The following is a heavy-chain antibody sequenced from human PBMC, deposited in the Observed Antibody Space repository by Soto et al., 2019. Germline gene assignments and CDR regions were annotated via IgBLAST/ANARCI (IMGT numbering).Heavy chain of an antibody. CDR3: ARGRSTGCTAAICSPNWFDP. Sequence: GGSLRLSCAASGFSFSAYGMHWVRPAPGKGLEWLASTYYDGSNKKYADSVKGRFTISRDNSKNTLYLQLSSLRADDTAVYYCARGRSTGCTAAICSPNWFDPWGQGTLVTVSS. J-gene: IGHJ5*02. D-gene: IGHD3-9*01. V-gene: IGHV3-33*01. CDR1: GFSFSAYG. CDR2: TYYDGSNK.